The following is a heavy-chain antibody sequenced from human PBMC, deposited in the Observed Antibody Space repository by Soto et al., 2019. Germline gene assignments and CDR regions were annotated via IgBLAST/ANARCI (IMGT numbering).Heavy chain of an antibody. D-gene: IGHD6-19*01. J-gene: IGHJ5*02. Sequence: QVQLQESGPGLVKPSETLSLTCTVSGGSVSSGSYYWSWIRQPPGKGLEWIGYIYYSGSTNYNPSLKSRVTISVDTSKNQFSLKLSSVTAADTAVYYCARERAVAGMGWFDPWGQGTLVTVSS. CDR3: ARERAVAGMGWFDP. CDR1: GGSVSSGSYY. CDR2: IYYSGST. V-gene: IGHV4-61*01.